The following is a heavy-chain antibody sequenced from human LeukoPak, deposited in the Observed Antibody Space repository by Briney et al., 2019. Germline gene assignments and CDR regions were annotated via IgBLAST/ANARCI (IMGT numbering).Heavy chain of an antibody. CDR2: IGSSSSYI. CDR3: ARDIGT. J-gene: IGHJ4*02. D-gene: IGHD3-10*01. CDR1: GFTFSSYS. V-gene: IGHV3-21*01. Sequence: GGSLRLSCAASGFTFSSYSMNWVRQAPGKGLEWVSSIGSSSSYIYYADSVEGRFTISRDNAKNSLYLQMNSLRAEDTAVYYCARDIGTWGQGTLVTVSS.